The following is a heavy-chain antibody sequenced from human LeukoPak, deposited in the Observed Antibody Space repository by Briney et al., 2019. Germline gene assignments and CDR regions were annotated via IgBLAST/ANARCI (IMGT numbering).Heavy chain of an antibody. J-gene: IGHJ4*02. CDR1: GGSISSSSYY. CDR3: ARGPDYYDSSGYHRVFDY. Sequence: SETLSLTCTVSGGSISSSSYYWGWIRQPPGKGPEWIGEINHSGSTNYNPSLKSRVTISVDTSKNQFSLKLSSVTAADTAVYYCARGPDYYDSSGYHRVFDYWGQGTLVTVSS. CDR2: INHSGST. V-gene: IGHV4-39*07. D-gene: IGHD3-22*01.